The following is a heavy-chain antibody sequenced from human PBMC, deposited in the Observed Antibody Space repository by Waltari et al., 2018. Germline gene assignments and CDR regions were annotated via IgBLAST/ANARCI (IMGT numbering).Heavy chain of an antibody. D-gene: IGHD6-19*01. CDR1: GFTFSSYW. Sequence: EVQLVESGGGLVQPGGSLRLSCAASGFTFSSYWIHWVRQAPGKGLVWVSRINNDGSGTSYADSVKGRFTSSRDNAKNTLYLQMNSLRAEDTAVYYCARAISSGWWFDYWGQGTLVTVSS. CDR2: INNDGSGT. J-gene: IGHJ4*02. CDR3: ARAISSGWWFDY. V-gene: IGHV3-74*01.